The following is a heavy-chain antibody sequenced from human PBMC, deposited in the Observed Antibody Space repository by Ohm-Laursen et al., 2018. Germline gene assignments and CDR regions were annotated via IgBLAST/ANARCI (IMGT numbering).Heavy chain of an antibody. V-gene: IGHV3-9*01. CDR1: GFTFGDYA. CDR3: AKDTSSSGSYGMDV. CDR2: ISWNSGSI. D-gene: IGHD6-6*01. J-gene: IGHJ6*02. Sequence: SLRLSCAASGFTFGDYAMHWVRQAPGKGLEWVSGISWNSGSIGYADSVKGRFTISRDNAKNPLYLQMNSLRAEDTALYYCAKDTSSSGSYGMDVWGQGTTVTVSS.